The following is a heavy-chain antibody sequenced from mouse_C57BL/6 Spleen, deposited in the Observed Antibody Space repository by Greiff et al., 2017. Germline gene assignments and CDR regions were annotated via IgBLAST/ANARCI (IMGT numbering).Heavy chain of an antibody. D-gene: IGHD3-3*01. V-gene: IGHV1-26*01. CDR3: ARGDGDFDV. CDR1: GYTFTDYY. Sequence: EVKLQQSGPELVKPGASVKISCKASGYTFTDYYMNWVKQSHGKSLEWIGDINPNNGGTSYNQKFKGKATLTVDKSSSTAYMELRSLTSEDSAVYYCARGDGDFDVWGTGTTVTVSS. CDR2: INPNNGGT. J-gene: IGHJ1*03.